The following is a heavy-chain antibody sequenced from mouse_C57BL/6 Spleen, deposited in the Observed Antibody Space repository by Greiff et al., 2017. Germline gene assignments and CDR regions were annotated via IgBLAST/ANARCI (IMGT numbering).Heavy chain of an antibody. CDR3: AIYYYGSSLYYAMDY. D-gene: IGHD1-1*01. V-gene: IGHV2-2*01. J-gene: IGHJ4*01. CDR2: IWSGGST. CDR1: GFSLTSYG. Sequence: VKLVESGPGLVQPSQSLSITCTVSGFSLTSYGVHWVRQSPGKGLEWLGVIWSGGSTDYNAAFISRLSISKDNSKSQVFFKMNSLQADDTAIYYCAIYYYGSSLYYAMDYWGQGTSVTVSS.